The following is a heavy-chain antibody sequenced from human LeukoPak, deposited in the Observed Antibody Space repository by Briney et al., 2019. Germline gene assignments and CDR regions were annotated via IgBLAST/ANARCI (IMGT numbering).Heavy chain of an antibody. Sequence: ASVTVSCKASGYTFTSYDVNWVRQATGQGLEWMGWVSPNSANTAYAQKFQGRVTMTRNTSISTAYMELSRLRSDDTAVYYCATYYYDSSGYSTLYDAFDIWGQGTMVTVSS. D-gene: IGHD3-22*01. CDR3: ATYYYDSSGYSTLYDAFDI. J-gene: IGHJ3*02. CDR1: GYTFTSYD. CDR2: VSPNSANT. V-gene: IGHV1-8*01.